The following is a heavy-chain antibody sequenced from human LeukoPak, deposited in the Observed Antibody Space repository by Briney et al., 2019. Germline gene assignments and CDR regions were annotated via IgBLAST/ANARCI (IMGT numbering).Heavy chain of an antibody. D-gene: IGHD2-2*01. J-gene: IGHJ5*02. V-gene: IGHV1-69*01. CDR3: ARDGRYCSSTSCTRGWFDP. Sequence: SVKVSCKASGGTFSSYAISWVRQAPGQGLEWMGGIIPIFGTANYAQKFQGRVTITADESTSTAYMELSGLRSEDTAVYYCARDGRYCSSTSCTRGWFDPWGQGTLVTVSS. CDR2: IIPIFGTA. CDR1: GGTFSSYA.